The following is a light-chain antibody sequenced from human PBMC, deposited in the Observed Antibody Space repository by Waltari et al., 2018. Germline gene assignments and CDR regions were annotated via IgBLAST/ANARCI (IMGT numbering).Light chain of an antibody. CDR1: QSISSW. Sequence: DIQMTQSPSTLSASVGDRVTLTCRASQSISSWLAWYPQRPGKAPKLLIYDAYSLKSGVPSRFSGSGFGTEFTLTISSLQPDDFATYYCQQYNSSSGTFGQGTEVEIK. CDR3: QQYNSSSGT. V-gene: IGKV1-5*01. CDR2: DAY. J-gene: IGKJ1*01.